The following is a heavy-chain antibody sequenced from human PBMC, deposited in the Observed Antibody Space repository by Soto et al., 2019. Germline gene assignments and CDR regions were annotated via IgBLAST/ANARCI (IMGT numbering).Heavy chain of an antibody. CDR3: AHRLDDFWSGYYYYYGMDV. V-gene: IGHV2-5*01. J-gene: IGHJ6*02. CDR1: GFSLSTSGVG. Sequence: SGPTLVNPTQTLTLTCTFSGFSLSTSGVGVGWIRQPPGKALEWLALIYWNDDKRYSPSLKSRLTITKDTSKNQVVLTMTNMDPVDTATYYCAHRLDDFWSGYYYYYGMDVWGQGTTVTVSS. D-gene: IGHD3-3*01. CDR2: IYWNDDK.